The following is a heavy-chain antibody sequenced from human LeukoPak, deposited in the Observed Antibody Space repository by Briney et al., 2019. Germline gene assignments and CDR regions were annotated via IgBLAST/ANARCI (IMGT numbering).Heavy chain of an antibody. D-gene: IGHD3-3*01. CDR3: AKARTTYFDFWSVSKNYFDY. J-gene: IGHJ4*02. Sequence: PGGPLRLSCAASGFTFSSYAVSWVRQAPGKGLEWVSAISGSGGSTYYADSVKGRFTISRDNSKNTLYLQMNSLRAEDTAVHYCAKARTTYFDFWSVSKNYFDYWGQGTLVTVSS. V-gene: IGHV3-23*01. CDR1: GFTFSSYA. CDR2: ISGSGGST.